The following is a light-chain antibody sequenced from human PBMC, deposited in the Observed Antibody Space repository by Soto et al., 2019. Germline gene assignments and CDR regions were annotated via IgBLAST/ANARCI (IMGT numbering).Light chain of an antibody. CDR2: SAS. J-gene: IGKJ4*01. Sequence: DIQLTQSPSSLSASVGDRVTITCRVSQGISSHLNWYRQKPEKVPKLLIYSASNLQSRVPSRFSGSGSGTDFTLTISSLQPEDVATYYGLRTYTAPAVTFGGGTPVEIK. CDR1: QGISSH. CDR3: LRTYTAPAVT. V-gene: IGKV1-27*01.